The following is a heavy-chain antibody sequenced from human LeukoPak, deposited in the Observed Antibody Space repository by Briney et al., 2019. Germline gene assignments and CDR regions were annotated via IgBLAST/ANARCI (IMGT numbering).Heavy chain of an antibody. D-gene: IGHD6-6*01. J-gene: IGHJ4*02. CDR3: ARDEGYSSSYFDY. CDR1: GASISSYC. Sequence: PSETLSLTCTVSGASISSYCWSWTRQPPGKGLEWIGYIYYSGSTNYNPSLKSRVTMSVDTSKNQFSLKVSSVTAADTAVYYCARDEGYSSSYFDYWGQGTLVTVSS. CDR2: IYYSGST. V-gene: IGHV4-59*01.